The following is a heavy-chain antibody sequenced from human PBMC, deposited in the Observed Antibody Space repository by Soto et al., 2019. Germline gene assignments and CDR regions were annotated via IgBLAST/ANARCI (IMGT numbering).Heavy chain of an antibody. CDR2: ISGSGGST. V-gene: IGHV3-23*01. CDR1: GFTFSSYA. CDR3: AKGDYYDSSGSYDY. D-gene: IGHD3-22*01. J-gene: IGHJ4*02. Sequence: VGSLRLSCAASGFTFSSYAMSWVRQAPGKGLEWVSAISGSGGSTYYADSVKGRFTISRDNSKNTLYLQMNSLRAEDTAVYYCAKGDYYDSSGSYDYWGQGTLVTVSS.